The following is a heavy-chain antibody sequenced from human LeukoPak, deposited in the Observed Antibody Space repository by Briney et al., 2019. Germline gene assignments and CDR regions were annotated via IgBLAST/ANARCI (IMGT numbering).Heavy chain of an antibody. Sequence: SETLSLTCAVSGYSISSGYYWGWIRQPPGKGLEWIGSIYQSGSTYYNPSLKSRVTISVDTSENQFSLKLSSVTAADTAVYYCARAHPFLRYYDSSGYYDYWGQGTLVTVSS. J-gene: IGHJ4*02. CDR1: GYSISSGYY. CDR3: ARAHPFLRYYDSSGYYDY. V-gene: IGHV4-38-2*01. D-gene: IGHD3-22*01. CDR2: IYQSGST.